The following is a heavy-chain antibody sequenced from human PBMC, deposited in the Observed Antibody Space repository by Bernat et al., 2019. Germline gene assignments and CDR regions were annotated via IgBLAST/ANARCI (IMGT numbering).Heavy chain of an antibody. Sequence: QLQLQESGPGLVKPSETLSLTCTVSGGSISSSSYYWGWIRQPPGKGLEWIGSIYYRGSTYYNPSLKSRVTISVDTSKNQFSLKLSSVTAADTAVYYCAGRVVTPGYYYYGMDVWGQGTTVTVSS. CDR3: AGRVVTPGYYYYGMDV. J-gene: IGHJ6*02. V-gene: IGHV4-39*01. CDR2: IYYRGST. D-gene: IGHD4-23*01. CDR1: GGSISSSSYY.